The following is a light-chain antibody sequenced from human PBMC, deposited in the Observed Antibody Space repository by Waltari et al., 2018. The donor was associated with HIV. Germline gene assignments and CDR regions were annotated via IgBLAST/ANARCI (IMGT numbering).Light chain of an antibody. Sequence: EIVLTQSPGTLSLSPGERATLSCRASHTVSTNYLTWYHQKPGQAPRLLIYGASNRTTGIPDSFRGSGSGTDFTLTISRLEPEDAAVYYCSQYGYSPPITFGQGTRLEI. J-gene: IGKJ5*01. CDR2: GAS. CDR3: SQYGYSPPIT. CDR1: HTVSTNY. V-gene: IGKV3-20*01.